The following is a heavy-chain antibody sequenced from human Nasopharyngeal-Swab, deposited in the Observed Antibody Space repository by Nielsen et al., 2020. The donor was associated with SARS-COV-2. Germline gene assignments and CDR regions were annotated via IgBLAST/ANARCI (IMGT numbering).Heavy chain of an antibody. V-gene: IGHV1-58*01. CDR2: IVVGSGNT. D-gene: IGHD3-3*01. CDR3: AADPYYDFLSGYFSFDP. Sequence: SVKVSCKASGFTFSSSSVQWVRQARGQRLEWIGWIVVGSGNTSYAQKFQERVSITRDMSTSTAYMELSSLRSEDTAVYYCAADPYYDFLSGYFSFDPWCQGTLVTVSS. J-gene: IGHJ5*02. CDR1: GFTFSSSS.